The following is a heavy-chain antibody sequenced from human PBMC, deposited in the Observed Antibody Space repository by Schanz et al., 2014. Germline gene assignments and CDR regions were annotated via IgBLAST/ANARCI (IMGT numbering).Heavy chain of an antibody. V-gene: IGHV1-69*08. CDR1: RSTFSSYT. D-gene: IGHD6-6*01. J-gene: IGHJ4*02. CDR2: FIPILDVG. Sequence: QVQLVQSGAEVKKPGSSVKVSCKASRSTFSSYTISWVRQARGQGLEWVGRFIPILDVGNYAQQFQGRVTLTTDTSTSTAYMELRNLRSDDTAVYYCARDQSPYTNSSDVRYFDYWGQGSLVTVSS. CDR3: ARDQSPYTNSSDVRYFDY.